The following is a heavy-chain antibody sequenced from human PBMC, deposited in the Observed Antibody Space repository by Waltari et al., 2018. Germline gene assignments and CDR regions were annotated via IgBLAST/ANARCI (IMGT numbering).Heavy chain of an antibody. V-gene: IGHV4-59*01. J-gene: IGHJ3*02. D-gene: IGHD4-17*01. Sequence: QVQLQESGPGLVKTSETLSLTCTVSGGSISSYYWSWIRQPPGKGLEWIGYIYYSGSTNYNPSLKSRVTISVDTSKNQFSLKLSSVTAADTAVYYCARVGSYPDYGDTGGAFDIWGQGTMVTVSS. CDR3: ARVGSYPDYGDTGGAFDI. CDR2: IYYSGST. CDR1: GGSISSYY.